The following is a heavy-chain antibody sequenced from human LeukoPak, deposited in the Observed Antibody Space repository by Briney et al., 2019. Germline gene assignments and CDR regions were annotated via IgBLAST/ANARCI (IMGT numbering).Heavy chain of an antibody. Sequence: SETLSLTCTVSGGSITNNNYYWDWLRPPPGKGLEWLGDLYYSGSTHYNPSRKSRVTLSVDTSKNQCSLKVNSVTAADTGVYYCARHTRPGYSGYENAVDIWGQGTMVTVSS. J-gene: IGHJ3*02. CDR2: LYYSGST. CDR1: GGSITNNNYY. V-gene: IGHV4-39*01. CDR3: ARHTRPGYSGYENAVDI. D-gene: IGHD5-12*01.